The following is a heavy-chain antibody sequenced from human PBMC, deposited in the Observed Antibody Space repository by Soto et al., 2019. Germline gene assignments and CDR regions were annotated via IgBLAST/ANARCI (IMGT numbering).Heavy chain of an antibody. CDR2: TRNKANSYTT. J-gene: IGHJ4*02. V-gene: IGHV3-72*01. CDR1: GFTFSDHY. CDR3: AMNLELPFDY. Sequence: GGSLRLSCAASGFTFSDHYMDWVRQAPGKGLEWVGRTRNKANSYTTEYSASVKGRFTISRDDSKSSLYLQMNSLKTEDTAVYYCAMNLELPFDYWGQGTLVTVSS. D-gene: IGHD1-7*01.